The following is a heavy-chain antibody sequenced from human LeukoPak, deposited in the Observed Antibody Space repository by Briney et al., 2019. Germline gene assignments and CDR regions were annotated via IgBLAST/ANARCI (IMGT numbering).Heavy chain of an antibody. J-gene: IGHJ3*02. Sequence: SETLSLTCTVSGGSVSSYYWTWIRQPAGEGLEWIGRISSSGATSYSPSLKSRVTTSVDMSNNQVSLKLTSLTAADTAVYYCARVRLGDRSFDIWGQGTMVTVPS. CDR3: ARVRLGDRSFDI. CDR2: ISSSGAT. D-gene: IGHD3-16*01. CDR1: GGSVSSYY. V-gene: IGHV4-4*07.